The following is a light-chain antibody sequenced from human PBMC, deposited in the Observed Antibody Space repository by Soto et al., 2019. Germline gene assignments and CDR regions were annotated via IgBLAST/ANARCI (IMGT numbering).Light chain of an antibody. CDR2: WAS. CDR1: QSVLSSSNNKNY. Sequence: DIVMTQSPDSLAVSLGERATINCKSSQSVLSSSNNKNYLAWYQKKPGQPPTLLIYWASMRESGVPDRFSGSGSGTEFTLTIGSLQSEDVAVYYCQQCYATPYTFGQGTKLEIK. CDR3: QQCYATPYT. V-gene: IGKV4-1*01. J-gene: IGKJ2*01.